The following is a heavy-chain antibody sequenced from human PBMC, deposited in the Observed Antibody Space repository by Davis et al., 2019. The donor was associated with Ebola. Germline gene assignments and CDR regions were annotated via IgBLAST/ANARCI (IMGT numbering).Heavy chain of an antibody. Sequence: PGGSLRLSCAASGFTFSSYEMNWVRQAPGKGLEWVSYISSSGSTIYYADSVKGRFTISRDNAKNTLYLQMNSLRAEDTAVYYCARDLRTDWYFDLWGRGTLVTVSS. CDR2: ISSSGSTI. CDR1: GFTFSSYE. J-gene: IGHJ2*01. CDR3: ARDLRTDWYFDL. V-gene: IGHV3-48*03. D-gene: IGHD3-16*01.